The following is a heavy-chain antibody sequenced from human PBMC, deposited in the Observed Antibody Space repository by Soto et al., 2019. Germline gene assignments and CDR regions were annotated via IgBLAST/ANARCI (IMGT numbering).Heavy chain of an antibody. CDR3: ARDSGDTTLRQWGRSFHY. D-gene: IGHD1-1*01. Sequence: QVQLVQSGAEVKKPGASVKVSCKASGFTFTNYYIHWVRQAPGQGLEWMGLINPSGGGTFYAQKFQGRVTVTRDTSTGPVYMELSNLRSEDTAVYFCARDSGDTTLRQWGRSFHYWGQGTLVTVSS. J-gene: IGHJ4*02. V-gene: IGHV1-46*01. CDR1: GFTFTNYY. CDR2: INPSGGGT.